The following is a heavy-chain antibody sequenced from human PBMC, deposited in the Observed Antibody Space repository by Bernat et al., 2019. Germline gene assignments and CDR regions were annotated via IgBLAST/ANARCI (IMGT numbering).Heavy chain of an antibody. Sequence: ISSSSYYWGWIRQPPGKGLEWIGSIYYSGSTYYNRSLKSRVTISVDTSKNQFSLKRSSVTAADTAVYYCGVVVTAIRRGYYGIDVWG. D-gene: IGHD2-21*02. J-gene: IGHJ6*01. CDR3: GVVVTAIRRGYYGIDV. V-gene: IGHV4-39*01. CDR2: IYYSGST. CDR1: ISSSSYY.